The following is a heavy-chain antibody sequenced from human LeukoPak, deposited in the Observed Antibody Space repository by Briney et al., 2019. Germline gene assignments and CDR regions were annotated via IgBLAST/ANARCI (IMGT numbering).Heavy chain of an antibody. CDR2: IYYSGST. V-gene: IGHV4-59*01. CDR3: ARGSSGSRRDGYNVVDY. CDR1: GGSFSGYY. D-gene: IGHD5-24*01. Sequence: PSETLSLTCAVYGGSFSGYYWTWIRQPPGKGLEWIGYIYYSGSTSYNPSLMSRVTFSVDTSRNQFSLRLTSVTAADTAVYYCARGSSGSRRDGYNVVDYWGQGTLVTVSS. J-gene: IGHJ4*02.